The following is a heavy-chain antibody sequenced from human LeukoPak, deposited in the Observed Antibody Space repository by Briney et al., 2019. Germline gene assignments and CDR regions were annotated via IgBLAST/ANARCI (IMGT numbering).Heavy chain of an antibody. CDR3: ARVSSSVRLYYYGMDV. D-gene: IGHD6-19*01. V-gene: IGHV1-18*01. CDR2: ISAYNGNT. J-gene: IGHJ6*02. Sequence: ASVKVSCTASGYTFTSYGISWVRQAPGQGLEWMGWISAYNGNTNYAQKLQGRVTMTTDTSTSTAYMELRSLRSDDTAVYYCARVSSSVRLYYYGMDVWGQGTTVTVSS. CDR1: GYTFTSYG.